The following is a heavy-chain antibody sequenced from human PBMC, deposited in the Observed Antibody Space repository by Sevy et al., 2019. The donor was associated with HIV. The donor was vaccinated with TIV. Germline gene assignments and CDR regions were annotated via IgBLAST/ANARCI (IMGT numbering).Heavy chain of an antibody. CDR3: AKDAEGLAGDY. V-gene: IGHV3-30*18. J-gene: IGHJ4*02. CDR2: TSYDGSNK. Sequence: GGSLRLSCAASGFTFSSYGMHWVRQAPGKGLEWVAVTSYDGSNKYYADSVKGRFTISRDNSKNTVYLQMNSLRADDTALYYCAKDAEGLAGDYWGQGTLVTVSS. CDR1: GFTFSSYG. D-gene: IGHD3-3*01.